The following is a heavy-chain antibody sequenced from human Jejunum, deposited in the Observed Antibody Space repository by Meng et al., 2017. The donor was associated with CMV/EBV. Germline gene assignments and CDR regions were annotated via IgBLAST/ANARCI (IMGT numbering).Heavy chain of an antibody. Sequence: LSCAASGFTFSSYSMHWVRQAPGKGLEWVSSISSSSSYIYYADSVKGRFTISRDNAKNSLYLQMNSLRAEDTAVYYCASFDSTVHWGQGTLVTVSS. CDR3: ASFDSTVH. V-gene: IGHV3-21*01. J-gene: IGHJ4*02. CDR1: GFTFSSYS. CDR2: ISSSSSYI. D-gene: IGHD2-15*01.